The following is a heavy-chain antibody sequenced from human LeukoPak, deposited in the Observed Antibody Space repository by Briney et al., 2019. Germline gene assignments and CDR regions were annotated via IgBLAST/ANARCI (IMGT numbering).Heavy chain of an antibody. CDR3: ARRGMTAVTTRSFDY. J-gene: IGHJ4*02. D-gene: IGHD4-17*01. Sequence: SETLSLTCTVSGDSISSNTYYWDWIRQPPGKGLEWIGTIYYSGSTYYNPSLKSRVTISVDTSNNQFSLNPSSVTAADTAVYYCARRGMTAVTTRSFDYWGQGTLVTVSS. CDR2: IYYSGST. CDR1: GDSISSNTYY. V-gene: IGHV4-39*01.